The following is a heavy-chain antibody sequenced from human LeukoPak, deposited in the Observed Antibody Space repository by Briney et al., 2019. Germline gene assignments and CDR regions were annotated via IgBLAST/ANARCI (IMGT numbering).Heavy chain of an antibody. D-gene: IGHD2-2*01. CDR2: IGGSGGKV. CDR1: GFTFSNYA. J-gene: IGHJ4*02. V-gene: IGHV3-23*01. CDR3: AKNEVVPSAMNFDY. Sequence: PGGSLRLSCAASGFTFSNYAMTWVRQAPGKGLEWVSGIGGSGGKVFYADSVKGRFTISRDNSRNILYLQMHSLRAEDTAIYYCAKNEVVPSAMNFDYWGQGTLVTVSS.